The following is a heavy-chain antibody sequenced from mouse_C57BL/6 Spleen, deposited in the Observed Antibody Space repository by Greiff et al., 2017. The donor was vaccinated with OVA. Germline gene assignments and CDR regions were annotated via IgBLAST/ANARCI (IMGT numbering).Heavy chain of an antibody. CDR3: ARSSPYYAMDY. CDR2: INYDGSST. Sequence: EVKLVESEGGLVQPGSSMKLSCTASGFTFSDYYMAWVRQVPEKGLEWVANINYDGSSTYYLDSLKSRFIISRDNAKNILYLQMSSLKSEDTATYYCARSSPYYAMDYWGQGTSVTVSS. J-gene: IGHJ4*01. V-gene: IGHV5-16*01. CDR1: GFTFSDYY.